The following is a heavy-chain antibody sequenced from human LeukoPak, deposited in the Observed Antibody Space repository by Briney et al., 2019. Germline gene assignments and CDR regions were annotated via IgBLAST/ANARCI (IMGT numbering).Heavy chain of an antibody. CDR2: INHSGST. J-gene: IGHJ4*02. Sequence: SEILSLTCAVYGGSFSGYYWSWIRQPPGKGLEWIGEINHSGSTNYSPSLKSRVTISVDTSKNQFSLKLSSVTAADTAVYYCARERVGATDYWGQGTLVTVSS. CDR3: ARERVGATDY. CDR1: GGSFSGYY. D-gene: IGHD1-26*01. V-gene: IGHV4-34*01.